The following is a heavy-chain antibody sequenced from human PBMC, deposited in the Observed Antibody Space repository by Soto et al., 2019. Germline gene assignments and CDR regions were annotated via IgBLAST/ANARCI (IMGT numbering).Heavy chain of an antibody. CDR2: IIPIFGTA. J-gene: IGHJ6*04. CDR1: GGTFSSYA. V-gene: IGHV1-69*06. CDR3: AREMPNYYGMDV. Sequence: ASVKVSCKASGGTFSSYAISWVRQAPGQGLEWVGGIIPIFGTANYAQKFQGRVTITADKSTSTAYMELSSLRSEDTAVYYCAREMPNYYGMDVWGKGTTVTVSS. D-gene: IGHD2-2*01.